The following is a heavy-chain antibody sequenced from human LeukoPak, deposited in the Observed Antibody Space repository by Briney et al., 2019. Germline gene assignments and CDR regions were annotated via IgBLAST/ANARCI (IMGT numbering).Heavy chain of an antibody. CDR1: GGSFSGYY. CDR2: INHSGST. D-gene: IGHD5-12*01. CDR3: ARGPKRGRIVATTYYYYYYGMDV. V-gene: IGHV4-34*01. J-gene: IGHJ6*02. Sequence: KSSETLSLTCAVYGGSFSGYYWSWIRQPPGKGLEWIGEINHSGSTNYNPSLKSRVTISVDTSKNQFSLKLSSVTAADTAVYYCARGPKRGRIVATTYYYYYYGMDVWGQGTTVTVSS.